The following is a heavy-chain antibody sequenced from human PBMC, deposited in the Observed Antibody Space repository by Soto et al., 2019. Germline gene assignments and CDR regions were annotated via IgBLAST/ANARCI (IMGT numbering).Heavy chain of an antibody. D-gene: IGHD3-9*01. CDR1: GFTFVDYG. Sequence: PGGSLRLSCAASGFTFVDYGMYWVRQAPGKGLEWVSGISGSGGSTYYADSVKGRFTISRDNSRNTLYLQMNSLKADDTAVYYCAKAPLREENYDILTSYYNYFLESWGQGALVTAPQ. CDR2: ISGSGGST. V-gene: IGHV3-23*01. CDR3: AKAPLREENYDILTSYYNYFLES. J-gene: IGHJ4*02.